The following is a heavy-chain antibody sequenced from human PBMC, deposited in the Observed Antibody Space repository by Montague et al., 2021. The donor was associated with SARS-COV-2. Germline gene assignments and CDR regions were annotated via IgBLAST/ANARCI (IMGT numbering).Heavy chain of an antibody. J-gene: IGHJ4*02. Sequence: SETLSLTCAVYGGSLSGSLWAWIRQSPGKGLEWIGEVNHSGSSNYNPSLESRVNISVDMSKNQFSLNLLSVTAADTALYFCARGVSSVNMILVVIGFAYYFDYWAQGALVTVSS. V-gene: IGHV4-34*01. CDR3: ARGVSSVNMILVVIGFAYYFDY. D-gene: IGHD3-22*01. CDR1: GGSLSGSL. CDR2: VNHSGSS.